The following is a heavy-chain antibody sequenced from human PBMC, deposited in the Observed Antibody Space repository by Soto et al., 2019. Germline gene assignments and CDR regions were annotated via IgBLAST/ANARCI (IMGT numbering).Heavy chain of an antibody. CDR2: IWYDGSNK. CDR1: GFTFSSYG. Sequence: QVQLVESGGGVVQPGRSLRLSCAASGFTFSSYGMHWVRQAPGKGLEWVAVIWYDGSNKYYADSVKGRFTISRDNSKNXXXXXXXXXXXEDTAXXXXXXXGIAAGDYWGQGTLVTVSS. D-gene: IGHD6-13*01. V-gene: IGHV3-33*01. CDR3: XXXGIAAGDY. J-gene: IGHJ4*02.